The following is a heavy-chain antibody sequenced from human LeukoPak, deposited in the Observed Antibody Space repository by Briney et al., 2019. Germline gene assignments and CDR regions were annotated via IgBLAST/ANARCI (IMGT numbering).Heavy chain of an antibody. J-gene: IGHJ4*02. CDR3: ARDGYRGYFDY. D-gene: IGHD1-26*01. CDR1: GGSISSDSYY. CDR2: IYYSGST. Sequence: PSETLSLTCTVSGGSISSDSYYWAWIRQPPGKGLEWIASIYYSGSTYYNPSLKSRVTISVDTSKNQFSLKLSSVTAADTAVYYCARDGYRGYFDYWGQGTLVTVSS. V-gene: IGHV4-39*07.